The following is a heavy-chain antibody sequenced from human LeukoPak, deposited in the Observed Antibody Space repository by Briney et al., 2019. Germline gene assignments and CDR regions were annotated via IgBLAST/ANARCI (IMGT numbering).Heavy chain of an antibody. CDR2: IIPILGIA. J-gene: IGHJ4*02. D-gene: IGHD3-22*01. CDR3: ARVVRPYYYDSSGYFDY. Sequence: SVKVSCKASGGTFSSYAISWVRQAPGQGLEWMGRIIPILGIANYAQKFQGRVTITADKSTSTAYMELSSLRSEDTAVYYCARVVRPYYYDSSGYFDYWGQGTLVTVSS. CDR1: GGTFSSYA. V-gene: IGHV1-69*04.